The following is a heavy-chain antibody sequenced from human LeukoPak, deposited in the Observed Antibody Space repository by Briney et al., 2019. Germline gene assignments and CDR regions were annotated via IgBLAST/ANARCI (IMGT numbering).Heavy chain of an antibody. D-gene: IGHD3-10*01. Sequence: SETLSLTCTVSGGSISSYYWSWIRQPPGKGLEWIGYIYYSGSTNYNPSLKSRVTISVDTSKNQFSLKLSSVTAADTAVYHCASGRWFGESIDYWGQGTLVTVSS. V-gene: IGHV4-59*01. J-gene: IGHJ4*02. CDR1: GGSISSYY. CDR2: IYYSGST. CDR3: ASGRWFGESIDY.